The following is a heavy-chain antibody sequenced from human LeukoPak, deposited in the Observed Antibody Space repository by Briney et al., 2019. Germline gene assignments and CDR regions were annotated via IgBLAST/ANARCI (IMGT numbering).Heavy chain of an antibody. Sequence: SETLSLTCTVSGGSISSYYWSWIRQPPGKGLEWIGYIYYSGSTNYNPSLKSRVTISVDTSKNQFSLKLSSVTAADTAVYYCASVSNDFWSGFDYWGQGTLVTVSS. D-gene: IGHD3-3*01. CDR1: GGSISSYY. CDR2: IYYSGST. CDR3: ASVSNDFWSGFDY. V-gene: IGHV4-59*01. J-gene: IGHJ4*02.